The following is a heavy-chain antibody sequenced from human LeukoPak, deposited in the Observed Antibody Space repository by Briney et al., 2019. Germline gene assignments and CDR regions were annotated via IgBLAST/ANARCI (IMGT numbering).Heavy chain of an antibody. CDR2: IYYSGNT. CDR3: AREDSSGYFPDY. J-gene: IGHJ4*02. V-gene: IGHV4-59*01. Sequence: SETLSLTCTVSGGSISSYYWSWIRRPPGKGLEWIGYIYYSGNTNYNPSLKSRVTISVDTSKNQFSLKLSSVTAADTAVYYCAREDSSGYFPDYWGQGTLVTVSS. CDR1: GGSISSYY. D-gene: IGHD3-22*01.